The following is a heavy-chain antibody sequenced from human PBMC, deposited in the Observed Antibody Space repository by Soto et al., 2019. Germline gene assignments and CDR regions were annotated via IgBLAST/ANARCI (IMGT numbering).Heavy chain of an antibody. J-gene: IGHJ6*02. CDR3: AMGACSSTSCYHYYYYYGMDV. Sequence: GGSLRLSXAASGFTFSSYGMHWVRQAPGKGLEWVAVIWYDGSNKYYADSVKGRFTISRDNSKNTLYLQMNSLRAEDTAVYYCAMGACSSTSCYHYYYYYGMDVWGQGTTVTVSS. CDR2: IWYDGSNK. CDR1: GFTFSSYG. D-gene: IGHD2-2*01. V-gene: IGHV3-33*01.